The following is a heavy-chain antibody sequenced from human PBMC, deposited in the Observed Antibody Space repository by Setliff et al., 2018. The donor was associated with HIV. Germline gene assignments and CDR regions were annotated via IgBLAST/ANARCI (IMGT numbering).Heavy chain of an antibody. CDR1: CYTFNSFG. Sequence: ASVKVSCKASCYTFNSFGISWVRQAPGQGFEWMGWISAYNGDTNYVQKLQGRVTMTTDTSTRTAYLELRSLKSDDTAVYYCARAEFVLRPTHFDYWGQGTLVTVSS. CDR3: ARAEFVLRPTHFDY. CDR2: ISAYNGDT. J-gene: IGHJ4*02. D-gene: IGHD4-17*01. V-gene: IGHV1-18*01.